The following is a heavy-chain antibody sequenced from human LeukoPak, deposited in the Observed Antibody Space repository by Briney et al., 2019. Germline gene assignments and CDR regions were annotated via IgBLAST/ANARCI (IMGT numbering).Heavy chain of an antibody. J-gene: IGHJ4*02. V-gene: IGHV3-23*01. CDR2: ISGSGGNT. Sequence: GGSLRLSCAASGFTLGSFARSWVRQAPGKGLEWVSDISGSGGNTYYADPVKGRFTISRDNSKNTLYLQMNSLRAEDTAVYYCAKDRNTGRYDFFDYWGQGTLVTVSS. D-gene: IGHD1-26*01. CDR1: GFTLGSFA. CDR3: AKDRNTGRYDFFDY.